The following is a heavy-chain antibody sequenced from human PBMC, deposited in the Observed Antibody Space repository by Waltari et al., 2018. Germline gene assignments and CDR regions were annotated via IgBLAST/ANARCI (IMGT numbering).Heavy chain of an antibody. Sequence: QVQLQESGPGLVKPSETLSLTCTVSGGSISSYYWSWIRQPPGKGLEWIGYIYYSGSTNSNPSLKSRVTISVDTSKNQFSLKLSSVTAADTAVYYCARDHYSSWDYWGQGTLVTVSS. CDR3: ARDHYSSWDY. V-gene: IGHV4-59*01. CDR1: GGSISSYY. D-gene: IGHD6-19*01. J-gene: IGHJ4*02. CDR2: IYYSGST.